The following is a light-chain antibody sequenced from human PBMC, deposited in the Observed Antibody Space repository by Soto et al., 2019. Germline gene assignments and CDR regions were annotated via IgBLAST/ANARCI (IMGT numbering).Light chain of an antibody. V-gene: IGKV4-1*01. Sequence: DIVMTQSPDSLAVSLGERATVNCNSSQSLFDSSTNKNYVAWYQQKPGQPPKLLIYWASARESGVPDRFSGSGSGTHFTLTINTLPGEDVAVYYCQQYYSPLWTFGQGSKVEVK. CDR1: QSLFDSSTNKNY. CDR2: WAS. CDR3: QQYYSPLWT. J-gene: IGKJ1*01.